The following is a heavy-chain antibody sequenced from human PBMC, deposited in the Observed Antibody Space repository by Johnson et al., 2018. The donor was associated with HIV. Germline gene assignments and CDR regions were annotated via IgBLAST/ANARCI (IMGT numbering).Heavy chain of an antibody. J-gene: IGHJ3*02. CDR1: GFTFHDYD. Sequence: VQLVESGGGLVQPGGSLRLSCAASGFTFHDYDIHWVRQAPGKGLEWVSGISWNSATKDYADSVKGRFTISRDNAKNSLYLQMNSLRAEDTAVYYCARAYYTFWSGYDAFDIWGQGTMVTVSS. D-gene: IGHD3-3*01. CDR2: ISWNSATK. CDR3: ARAYYTFWSGYDAFDI. V-gene: IGHV3-9*01.